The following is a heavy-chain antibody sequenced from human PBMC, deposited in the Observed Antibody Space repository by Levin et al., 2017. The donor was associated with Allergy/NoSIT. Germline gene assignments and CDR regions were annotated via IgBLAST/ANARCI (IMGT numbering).Heavy chain of an antibody. D-gene: IGHD6-13*01. CDR3: ARLYSSSWYSLPEINWFDP. Sequence: SQTLSLTCTVSGGSISSYYWSWIRQPPGKGLEWIGYIYYSGSTNYNPSLKSRVTISVDTSKNQFSLKLSSVTAADTAVYYCARLYSSSWYSLPEINWFDPWGQGTLVTVSS. J-gene: IGHJ5*02. V-gene: IGHV4-59*01. CDR2: IYYSGST. CDR1: GGSISSYY.